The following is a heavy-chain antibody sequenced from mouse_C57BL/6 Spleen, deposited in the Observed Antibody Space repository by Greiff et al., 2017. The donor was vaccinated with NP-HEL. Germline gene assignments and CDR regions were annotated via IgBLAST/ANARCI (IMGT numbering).Heavy chain of an antibody. Sequence: EVQLQQSGPELVKPGASVKISCKASGYTFTDYYMNWVKQSHGKSLEWIGDINPNNGGTSYNQKFKGKATLTVDKSSSTAYMELRSLTSEDSAVYYCARSGYDWGGYYAMDYWGQGTSVTVSS. CDR1: GYTFTDYY. D-gene: IGHD2-2*01. J-gene: IGHJ4*01. V-gene: IGHV1-26*01. CDR3: ARSGYDWGGYYAMDY. CDR2: INPNNGGT.